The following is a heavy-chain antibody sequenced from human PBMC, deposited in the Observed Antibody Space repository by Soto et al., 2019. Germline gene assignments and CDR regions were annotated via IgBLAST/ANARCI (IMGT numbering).Heavy chain of an antibody. Sequence: QVQLVQSGAEVKKPGASVTVSCKASGYSFASYYMHWVRQAPGQRFEWMGTINPGDGRTSYAQKFQGRISMTRDTSTTTLFLEVTKRTADDTALYYCGRVGQTLYETFDSWGQGTQVTVSS. J-gene: IGHJ4*02. D-gene: IGHD5-12*01. CDR2: INPGDGRT. CDR1: GYSFASYY. V-gene: IGHV1-46*01. CDR3: GRVGQTLYETFDS.